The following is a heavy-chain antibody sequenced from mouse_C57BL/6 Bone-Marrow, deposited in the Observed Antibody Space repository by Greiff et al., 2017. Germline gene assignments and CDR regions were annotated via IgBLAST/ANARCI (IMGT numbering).Heavy chain of an antibody. CDR1: GYAFSSSW. CDR3: AGGYAY. J-gene: IGHJ2*01. V-gene: IGHV1-82*01. D-gene: IGHD2-2*01. CDR2: IYPGGGDN. Sequence: VQLQQSGPELVKPGASVKISCKASGYAFSSSWMNWVKQRPGKGLEWVGRIYPGGGDNKYNGKFKDKATLTADKSSSTAYMQLSSLKSEDTAVYFCAGGYAYWGQGTTLTVSS.